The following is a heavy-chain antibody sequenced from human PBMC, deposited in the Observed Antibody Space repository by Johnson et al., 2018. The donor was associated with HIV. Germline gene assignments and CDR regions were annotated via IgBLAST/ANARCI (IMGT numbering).Heavy chain of an antibody. Sequence: VQLVESGGGLVQPGGSLRLSCAASGFTFSDHYMDWVRQAPGKGLEWVGRTRKKVNSYTTEYAASVKGRFTVSRDDSKNSVYLQMNSLTPEDTAVYYCARGCGSRSGSPCYDPFDIWGQGTMVTVSS. CDR1: GFTFSDHY. CDR2: TRKKVNSYTT. D-gene: IGHD1-26*01. V-gene: IGHV3-72*01. J-gene: IGHJ3*02. CDR3: ARGCGSRSGSPCYDPFDI.